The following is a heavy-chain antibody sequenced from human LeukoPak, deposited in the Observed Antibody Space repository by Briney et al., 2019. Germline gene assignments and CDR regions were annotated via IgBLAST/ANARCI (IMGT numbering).Heavy chain of an antibody. Sequence: SVKVSCKASGGTFSSYVISWVRQGPGQGLEWMGRIIPILGIANYAQKFQGRVTITADKSTSTAYMELSSLRSEDTAVYYCARVASGSYYYYGMDVWGQGTTVTVSS. CDR1: GGTFSSYV. CDR2: IIPILGIA. CDR3: ARVASGSYYYYGMDV. V-gene: IGHV1-69*04. D-gene: IGHD3-22*01. J-gene: IGHJ6*02.